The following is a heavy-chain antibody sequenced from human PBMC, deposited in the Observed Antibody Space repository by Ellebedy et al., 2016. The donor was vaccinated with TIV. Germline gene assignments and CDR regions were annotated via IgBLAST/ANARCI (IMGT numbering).Heavy chain of an antibody. V-gene: IGHV1-18*01. J-gene: IGHJ5*02. D-gene: IGHD6-13*01. CDR3: ARVGGSSSWYPGWFDP. Sequence: ASVKVSXXASGYTFTSYGISWVRQAPGQGLEWMGWISAYNGNTNYAQKLQGRVTMTTDTSTGTAYMELRSLRSDDTAVYYCARVGGSSSWYPGWFDPWGQGTLVTVSS. CDR2: ISAYNGNT. CDR1: GYTFTSYG.